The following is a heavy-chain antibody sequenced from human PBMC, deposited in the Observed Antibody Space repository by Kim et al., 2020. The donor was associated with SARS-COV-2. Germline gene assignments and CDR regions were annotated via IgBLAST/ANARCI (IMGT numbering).Heavy chain of an antibody. D-gene: IGHD3-3*01. J-gene: IGHJ6*02. Sequence: GGSLRLSCAASGFTFSDHYMDWVRQAPGKGLEWVGRTRNKAKSYTTEYAASVKGRVTISKDDSKNSLYLQMNSLKTEDTAVYYCARESLGAYDYWSGYYMGYYYYYGMDVWGQGTTVTVSS. CDR2: TRNKAKSYTT. CDR1: GFTFSDHY. CDR3: ARESLGAYDYWSGYYMGYYYYYGMDV. V-gene: IGHV3-72*01.